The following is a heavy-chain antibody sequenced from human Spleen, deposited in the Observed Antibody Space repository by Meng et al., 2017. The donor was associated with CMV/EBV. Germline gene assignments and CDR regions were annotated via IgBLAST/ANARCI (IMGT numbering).Heavy chain of an antibody. V-gene: IGHV3-23*01. CDR1: FSSYA. CDR3: AKGGGFVLGYGDSEDAFDI. Sequence: FSSYAMSWVRQAPGKGLEWVAAISGSGGSTYYADSVKGRFTISRDNSKNTLYLQMNSLRAEDTAVYYCAKGGGFVLGYGDSEDAFDIWGQGTMVTVSS. CDR2: ISGSGGST. D-gene: IGHD4-17*01. J-gene: IGHJ3*02.